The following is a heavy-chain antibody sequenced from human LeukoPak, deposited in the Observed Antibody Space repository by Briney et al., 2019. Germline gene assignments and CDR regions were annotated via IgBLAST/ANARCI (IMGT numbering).Heavy chain of an antibody. J-gene: IGHJ4*02. Sequence: PGGSLRLSCAASGFTFSSYWIHWVRHAPGKGLVWVSAISGSGGSTYYADSVKGRFTISRDNSKNTLYLQMNSLRAEDTAVYYCARELVPFDYWGQGTLVTVSS. CDR1: GFTFSSYW. CDR2: ISGSGGST. V-gene: IGHV3-23*01. D-gene: IGHD2-2*01. CDR3: ARELVPFDY.